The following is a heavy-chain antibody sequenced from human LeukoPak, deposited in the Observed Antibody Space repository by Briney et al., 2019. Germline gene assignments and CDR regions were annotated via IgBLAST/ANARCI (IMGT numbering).Heavy chain of an antibody. J-gene: IGHJ4*02. CDR1: GCSFINCG. Sequence: ASVKVSCKTSGCSFINCGISWVRQAPGQGLEWMAWIRENNGNTKYAQNVQGRLTMTTDTSTSTAYMELRGLRSDDTAVYYCARDCNYRVDCWGQGTLVTVSS. V-gene: IGHV1-18*01. CDR3: ARDCNYRVDC. CDR2: IRENNGNT. D-gene: IGHD1-7*01.